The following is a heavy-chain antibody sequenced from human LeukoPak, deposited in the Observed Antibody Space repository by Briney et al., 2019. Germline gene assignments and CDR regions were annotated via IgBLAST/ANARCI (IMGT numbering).Heavy chain of an antibody. J-gene: IGHJ4*02. CDR1: GFTLSDYY. V-gene: IGHV3-11*06. D-gene: IGHD3-10*01. CDR3: AREGTAGFGELSI. Sequence: GGSLRLSCAASGFTLSDYYMSWIRQAPGKGLEWVSYISSSSSYTNYADSVKGRFTISRDNAKNSLYLQMNSLRAEDTAVYYCAREGTAGFGELSIWGQGTLVTVSS. CDR2: ISSSSSYT.